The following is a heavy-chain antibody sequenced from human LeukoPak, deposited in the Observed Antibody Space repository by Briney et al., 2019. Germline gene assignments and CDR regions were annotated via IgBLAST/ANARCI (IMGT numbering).Heavy chain of an antibody. CDR3: AREYSGYRFDP. Sequence: SETLSLTCTVSGGSISSYYWSWIRQPAGKGLEWIGRFYSGGITNYNPSLKSRVTMSVDTSKNQFSLRLSSVTAADTAVYYCAREYSGYRFDPWGQGTLVSVSS. J-gene: IGHJ5*02. D-gene: IGHD5-12*01. CDR1: GGSISSYY. CDR2: FYSGGIT. V-gene: IGHV4-4*07.